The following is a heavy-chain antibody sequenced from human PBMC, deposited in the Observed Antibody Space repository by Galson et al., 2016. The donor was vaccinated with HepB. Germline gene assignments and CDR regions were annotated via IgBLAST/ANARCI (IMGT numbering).Heavy chain of an antibody. CDR3: AREYRNSWLNFWYFDL. Sequence: SLRLSCAASGFTFSDYYMNWIRQAPGRGLEWVSYISTRSGYTNYADSVKGRFTISRDNAKNSLYLQMNSLRAGDTAVYYCAREYRNSWLNFWYFDLWGRGTLVTVSS. CDR1: GFTFSDYY. V-gene: IGHV3-11*05. J-gene: IGHJ2*01. D-gene: IGHD6-13*01. CDR2: ISTRSGYT.